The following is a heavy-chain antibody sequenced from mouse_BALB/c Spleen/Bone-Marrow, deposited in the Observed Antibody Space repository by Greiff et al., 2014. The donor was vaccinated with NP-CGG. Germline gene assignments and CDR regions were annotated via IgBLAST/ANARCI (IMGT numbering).Heavy chain of an antibody. V-gene: IGHV2-9*02. J-gene: IGHJ3*01. D-gene: IGHD2-13*01. CDR3: HGEGDLAY. Sequence: VQLVESGPGLVAPSQSLSITCTVSGFSFTNYGVHWVRQPPGKGLEWLGIIWAGGSTNYNSALMSRLSSSKDHYKSHVFLKMNRLQTGATAMCDCHGEGDLAYWGQGTLVTVSA. CDR1: GFSFTNYG. CDR2: IWAGGST.